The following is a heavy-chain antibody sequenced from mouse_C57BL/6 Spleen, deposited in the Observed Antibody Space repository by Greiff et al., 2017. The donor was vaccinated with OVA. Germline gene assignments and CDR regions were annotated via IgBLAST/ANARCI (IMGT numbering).Heavy chain of an antibody. V-gene: IGHV1-69*01. CDR3: ARSTGAYGSSHYYAMDY. CDR2: IDPSDSYT. J-gene: IGHJ4*01. D-gene: IGHD1-1*01. CDR1: GYTFTSYW. Sequence: QVQLQQPGAELVMPGASVKLSCKASGYTFTSYWMHWVKQRPGQGLEWIGEIDPSDSYTNYNQKFKGKSTLTVDKSSSTAYMQLSSLTSEDSAVYYCARSTGAYGSSHYYAMDYWGQGTSVTVSS.